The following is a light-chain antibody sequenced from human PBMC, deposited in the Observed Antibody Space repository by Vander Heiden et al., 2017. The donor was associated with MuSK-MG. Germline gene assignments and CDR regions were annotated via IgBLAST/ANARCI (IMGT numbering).Light chain of an antibody. CDR3: QQYGSSPRT. V-gene: IGKV3-20*01. CDR1: QSVSSSY. J-gene: IGKJ2*01. CDR2: GAS. Sequence: EMVLTQSPGPLSLSPGARATLSCRASQSVSSSYLAWYQQKPGQAPRLLIYGASSRATGIPDRFSGSGSGTDFTLTISRLEPEDFAVYYCQQYGSSPRTFGQGTKLEIK.